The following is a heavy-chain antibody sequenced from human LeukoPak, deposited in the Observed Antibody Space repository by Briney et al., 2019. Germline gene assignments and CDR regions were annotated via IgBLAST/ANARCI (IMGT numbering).Heavy chain of an antibody. CDR2: IRYDGSNK. Sequence: GGSLRLSCAASGFTFSSYGMHWVRQAPGKGLEWVAFIRYDGSNKYYADSVKGRFTISRDNSKNTLYLQMNSLRAEDTAVYYCAKEDGGASDYFDYWGQGTLVTVSS. CDR1: GFTFSSYG. J-gene: IGHJ4*02. CDR3: AKEDGGASDYFDY. V-gene: IGHV3-30*02. D-gene: IGHD3-16*01.